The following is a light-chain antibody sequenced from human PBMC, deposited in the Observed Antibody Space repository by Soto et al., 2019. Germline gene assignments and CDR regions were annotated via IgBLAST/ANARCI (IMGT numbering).Light chain of an antibody. CDR1: SSDVGSYNL. V-gene: IGLV2-23*01. CDR2: EGS. CDR3: CSYAGSRRV. J-gene: IGLJ1*01. Sequence: QSALTQPAFVSGSPGQSITISCTGTSSDVGSYNLVSWYQQHPGKAPKLMIYEGSKRPSGVSNRFSGSKSGNTASLTISGLQAEDEADYYCCSYAGSRRVFGTGTKVTVL.